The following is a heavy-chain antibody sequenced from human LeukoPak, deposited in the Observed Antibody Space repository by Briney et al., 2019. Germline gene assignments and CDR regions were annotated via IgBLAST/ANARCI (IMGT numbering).Heavy chain of an antibody. J-gene: IGHJ6*03. Sequence: SQTLSLTCAISGDSVSSNSAAWNWIRQSPSRGLEWLGRTYYRSKWYNDYAVSVKSRITINPDTSKNQFSLQLNSVTPEDTAMYYCARVGGATIYYYYYMDVWGKGTTVTVSS. CDR3: ARVGGATIYYYYYMDV. V-gene: IGHV6-1*01. CDR2: TYYRSKWYN. CDR1: GDSVSSNSAA. D-gene: IGHD1-26*01.